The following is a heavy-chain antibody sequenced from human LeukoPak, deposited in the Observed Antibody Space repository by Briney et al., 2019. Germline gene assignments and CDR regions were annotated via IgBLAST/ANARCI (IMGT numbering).Heavy chain of an antibody. CDR2: IYHSGST. CDR1: GGSISSGGYS. Sequence: PSETLSLTCAVSGGSISSGGYSWSWIRQPPGKGLEWIGYIYHSGSTYYNPSLKSRVTISVDRSKNQFSLKLSSVTAADTAVYYCARGSNYYCGMDVWGQGTTVTVSS. V-gene: IGHV4-30-2*01. CDR3: ARGSNYYCGMDV. D-gene: IGHD3-10*01. J-gene: IGHJ6*02.